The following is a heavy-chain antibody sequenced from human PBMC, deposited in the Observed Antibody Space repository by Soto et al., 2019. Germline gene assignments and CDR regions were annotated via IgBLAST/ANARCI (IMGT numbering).Heavy chain of an antibody. D-gene: IGHD3-10*01. CDR3: SKDIFNYCGSGSSDY. CDR1: GFTFSSYG. Sequence: GGSLRLSCAASGFTFSSYGMHWVRQAPGKGLEWVAVISYDGSNKYYADPVKGRFTISRDNSKNTLYLQMNSLRAEDTAVYYCSKDIFNYCGSGSSDYWGQGTQVTVSS. J-gene: IGHJ4*02. CDR2: ISYDGSNK. V-gene: IGHV3-30*18.